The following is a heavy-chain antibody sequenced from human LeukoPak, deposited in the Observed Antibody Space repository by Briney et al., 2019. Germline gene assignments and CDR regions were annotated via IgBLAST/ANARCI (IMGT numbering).Heavy chain of an antibody. Sequence: PSETLSLTCTVSGGSISSYYWSWIRQPPGKGLEWIGYIYYSGSTNYNPSLKSRVTISVDTSKNQFSLKLSSVTAADTAVYYCARVVYYDSTGYYLQDWGQGTLVTVSS. CDR1: GGSISSYY. J-gene: IGHJ1*01. V-gene: IGHV4-59*01. D-gene: IGHD3-22*01. CDR3: ARVVYYDSTGYYLQD. CDR2: IYYSGST.